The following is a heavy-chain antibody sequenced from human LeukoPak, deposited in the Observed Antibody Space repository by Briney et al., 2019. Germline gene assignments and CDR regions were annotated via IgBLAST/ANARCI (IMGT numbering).Heavy chain of an antibody. V-gene: IGHV3-21*01. J-gene: IGHJ5*02. CDR1: GFTFSSYS. CDR2: ISSSSSYI. D-gene: IGHD3-10*01. Sequence: PGGSLRLSCAASGFTFSSYSMNWVRQAPGKGLEWVSSISSSSSYIYYADSVKGRFTISRDNAKNSLYLQMNSLRAEDTAVYYCARGTSPVRYYYRLGFDPWGQGTLVTVSS. CDR3: ARGTSPVRYYYRLGFDP.